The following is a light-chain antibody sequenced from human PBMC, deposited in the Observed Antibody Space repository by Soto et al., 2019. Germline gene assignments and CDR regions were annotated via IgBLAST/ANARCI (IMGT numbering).Light chain of an antibody. J-gene: IGKJ1*01. Sequence: DIQMTQSPSSLSASVGDGVTITCRSSQSINSYLNWYQQKPGKAPKLLIYSAASLQVGVPSRFSGSGSGTDFTLSISSLQPEDFATYYCLQTYSTPWTFGQGTKVEVK. V-gene: IGKV1-39*01. CDR2: SAA. CDR3: LQTYSTPWT. CDR1: QSINSY.